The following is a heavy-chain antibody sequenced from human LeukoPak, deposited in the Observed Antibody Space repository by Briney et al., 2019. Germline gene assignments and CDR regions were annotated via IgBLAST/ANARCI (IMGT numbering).Heavy chain of an antibody. CDR1: GGSISSGGCY. CDR3: ARDKEVRGVSYYYYYGMDV. J-gene: IGHJ6*02. CDR2: IYYSGST. D-gene: IGHD3-10*01. V-gene: IGHV4-31*03. Sequence: KSSETLSLTCTVSGGSISSGGCYWSWIRQHPGKGLEWIGYIYYSGSTYYNPSLKSRVTISVDTSKNQFSLKLSSVTAADTAVYYCARDKEVRGVSYYYYYGMDVWGQGTTVTVSS.